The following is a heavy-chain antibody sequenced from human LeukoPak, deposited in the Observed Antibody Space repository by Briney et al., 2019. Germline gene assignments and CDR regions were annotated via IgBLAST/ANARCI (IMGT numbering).Heavy chain of an antibody. J-gene: IGHJ4*02. CDR2: ISTSSRTI. Sequence: GGSLRLSCAASGFTFSTYSMDWVRQAPGKGLEWVSYISTSSRTIYYADSVKGRFTISRDNAKNSLYLQMNSLRDEDTAVYYCARDRVAAAGGNYFDYWGQGNLVTVSS. CDR3: ARDRVAAAGGNYFDY. D-gene: IGHD6-13*01. CDR1: GFTFSTYS. V-gene: IGHV3-48*02.